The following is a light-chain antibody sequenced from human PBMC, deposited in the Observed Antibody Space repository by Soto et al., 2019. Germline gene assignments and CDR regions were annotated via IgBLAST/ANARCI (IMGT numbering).Light chain of an antibody. CDR3: CSYTSSTSLI. V-gene: IGLV2-14*03. CDR2: DVN. Sequence: QSVLTQPASVSGSPGQSITISCTGTSSDIGGYKYVSWYQQHPGKVPKLLIYDVNNRPSGVSDRFSGSKSGNTASLTISGLQAEDEAEYYCCSYTSSTSLIFGGGTKLPS. J-gene: IGLJ2*01. CDR1: SSDIGGYKY.